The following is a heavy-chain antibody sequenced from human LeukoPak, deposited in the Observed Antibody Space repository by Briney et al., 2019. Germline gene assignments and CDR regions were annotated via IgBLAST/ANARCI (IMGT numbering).Heavy chain of an antibody. Sequence: PGGSLRLSCAASGYRFSPYWMSWVRQTPGKGLEWVASISDGGRATYYGDSVRGRFTISRDDARNSLFLQMNGLRADDTAVYYCARNENSGWGYFDYWGQGTLVTVSS. J-gene: IGHJ4*02. CDR3: ARNENSGWGYFDY. CDR2: ISDGGRAT. D-gene: IGHD5-12*01. CDR1: GYRFSPYW. V-gene: IGHV3-7*03.